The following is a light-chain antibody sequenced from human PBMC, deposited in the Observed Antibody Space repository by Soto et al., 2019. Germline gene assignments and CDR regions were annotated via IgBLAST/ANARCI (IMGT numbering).Light chain of an antibody. CDR3: QQRNNWPIT. J-gene: IGKJ5*01. CDR2: GAS. V-gene: IGKV3-15*01. CDR1: QSISDT. Sequence: EIVMTQSPATLSVSPVGRATLSCMASQSISDTLAWYQQKPGQAPRLLIHGASTRATGFPGRFSGSGSGTDFTLTISSLEPEDFALYYCQQRNNWPITFGQGTRLEIK.